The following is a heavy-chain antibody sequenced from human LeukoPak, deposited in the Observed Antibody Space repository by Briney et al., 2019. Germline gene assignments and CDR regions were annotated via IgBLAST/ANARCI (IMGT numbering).Heavy chain of an antibody. CDR1: GGSISSYY. CDR2: IYYSGST. D-gene: IGHD1/OR15-1a*01. V-gene: IGHV4-59*12. CDR3: ARDGITGTFGY. Sequence: KSSETLSLTCTVSGGSISSYYWSWIRQPPGKGLEWIGYIYYSGSTNYNPSLKSRVTISVDTSKNQFSLKLSSVTAADTAVYYCARDGITGTFGYWGQGTLVTVSS. J-gene: IGHJ4*02.